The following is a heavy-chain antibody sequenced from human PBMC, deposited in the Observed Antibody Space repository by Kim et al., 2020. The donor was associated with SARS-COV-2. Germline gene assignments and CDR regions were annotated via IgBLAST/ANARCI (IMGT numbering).Heavy chain of an antibody. D-gene: IGHD1-26*01. V-gene: IGHV5-51*01. Sequence: RYRPSFQGQVTISADKSLSPAYLQWSSLRASDTAMYYCARIGVGATPVDYWGQGTLVTVSS. CDR3: ARIGVGATPVDY. J-gene: IGHJ4*02.